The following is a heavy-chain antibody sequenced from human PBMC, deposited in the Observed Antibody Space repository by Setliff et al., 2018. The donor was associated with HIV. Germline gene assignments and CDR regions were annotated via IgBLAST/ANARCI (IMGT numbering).Heavy chain of an antibody. D-gene: IGHD3-3*01. CDR2: IYYSGST. J-gene: IGHJ4*02. V-gene: IGHV4-59*08. Sequence: SETLSLTCTVSGGSISSYYWSWIRQPPGKGLEWIGYIYYSGSTKYNPSLKSRVTISVDTSKNQFSLNLSSVTAADTAVYYCARHVLDYNFWSGYSTQNCFDYWGQGTLVTVSS. CDR3: ARHVLDYNFWSGYSTQNCFDY. CDR1: GGSISSYY.